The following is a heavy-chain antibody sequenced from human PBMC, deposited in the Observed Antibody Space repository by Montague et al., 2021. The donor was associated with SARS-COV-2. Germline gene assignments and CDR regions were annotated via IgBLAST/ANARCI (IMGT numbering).Heavy chain of an antibody. V-gene: IGHV4-34*01. CDR2: IGPSGST. CDR3: ARGLIDITMMVVVFTGASLYFDY. CDR1: GGSLSGYH. D-gene: IGHD3-22*01. J-gene: IGHJ4*02. Sequence: SETLSLTCGVSGGSLSGYHWSWIRQPPGRGLEWIGEIGPSGSTXXXPSXXXRVTISLDTSKNQFSLNLTSVTAADTAVYYCARGLIDITMMVVVFTGASLYFDYWSQGTLVTVSS.